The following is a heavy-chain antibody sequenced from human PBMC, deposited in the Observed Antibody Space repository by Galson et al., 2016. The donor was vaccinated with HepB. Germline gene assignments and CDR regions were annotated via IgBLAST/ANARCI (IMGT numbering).Heavy chain of an antibody. D-gene: IGHD3-9*01. CDR2: ISGSGGTT. CDR1: GFPFRNYA. J-gene: IGHJ4*02. CDR3: GKVFDFLNDWIDH. Sequence: SLRLSCAASGFPFRNYAMSWVRQAPGKGLEWVSVISGSGGTTFYGDSVKGRFTISRDNSQNTVDLQMRSLTADDTAVYYCGKVFDFLNDWIDHWGQGTPVTVS. V-gene: IGHV3-23*01.